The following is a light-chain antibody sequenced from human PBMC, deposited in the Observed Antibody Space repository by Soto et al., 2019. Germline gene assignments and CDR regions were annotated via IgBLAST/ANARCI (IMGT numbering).Light chain of an antibody. Sequence: QSALTQPASVSGSPGQSITISCTGTSSDVGGYNYVSWYQQHPGKAPKLMIYDVSNRPSGVSNRFSGYKSGNTASLTISGLPAEDEADYYCSSYTSSSFLVFGGGTKVTVL. CDR3: SSYTSSSFLV. V-gene: IGLV2-14*01. CDR1: SSDVGGYNY. J-gene: IGLJ2*01. CDR2: DVS.